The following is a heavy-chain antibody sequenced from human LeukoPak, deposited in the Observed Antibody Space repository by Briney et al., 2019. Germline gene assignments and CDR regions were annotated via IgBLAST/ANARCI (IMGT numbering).Heavy chain of an antibody. CDR1: GGSISSYY. V-gene: IGHV4-59*08. CDR3: ARHGSAPLYYYDSSGYGGDAFDI. Sequence: SGTLSLTCTVSGGSISSYYWSWIRQPPGKGLEWIGYIYYSGSTNYNPSLKSRVTISVDTSKNQFSLKLSSVTAADTAVYYCARHGSAPLYYYDSSGYGGDAFDIWGQGTMVTVSS. D-gene: IGHD3-22*01. J-gene: IGHJ3*02. CDR2: IYYSGST.